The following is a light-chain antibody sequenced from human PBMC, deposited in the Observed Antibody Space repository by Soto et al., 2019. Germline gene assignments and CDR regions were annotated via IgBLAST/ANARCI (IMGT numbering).Light chain of an antibody. Sequence: NVGTQSPPPLSGSQEVEATLSGGASQSVDSNLAWYQQKPGQTPRLLIYGASTRPTGIPARFSGSGSGTEFTLTIIILQSEDSAVYYCQQYTYWLLSFAGGTKADIK. J-gene: IGKJ4*01. CDR1: QSVDSN. CDR3: QQYTYWLLS. CDR2: GAS. V-gene: IGKV3D-15*01.